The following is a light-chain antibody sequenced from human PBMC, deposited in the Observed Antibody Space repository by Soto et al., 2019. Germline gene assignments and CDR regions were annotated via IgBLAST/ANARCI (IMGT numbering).Light chain of an antibody. CDR2: GNN. V-gene: IGLV1-40*01. J-gene: IGLJ2*01. CDR1: SSNIGAGYD. Sequence: QSVLTQPPSVSGAPGQRVTISCTGSSSNIGAGYDVHWYQQLPGTAPKLLIYGNNNRPSGVPDRFSGSKSGTSASLAITGLQAEDEADYYCQSYDTSLSGWGVFGGGTKVTVL. CDR3: QSYDTSLSGWGV.